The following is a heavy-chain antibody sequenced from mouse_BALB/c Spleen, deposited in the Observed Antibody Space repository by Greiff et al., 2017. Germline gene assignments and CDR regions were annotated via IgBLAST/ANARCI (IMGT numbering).Heavy chain of an antibody. D-gene: IGHD2-1*01. Sequence: EVKLMESGPELVKPGASVKIPCKASGYTFTDYNMDWVKQSHGKSLEWIGDINPNNGGTIYNQKFKGKATLTVDKSSSTAYMELRSLTSEDTAVYYCARWDYGNFPWFAYWGQGTLVTVSA. CDR2: INPNNGGT. CDR1: GYTFTDYN. J-gene: IGHJ3*01. V-gene: IGHV1-18*01. CDR3: ARWDYGNFPWFAY.